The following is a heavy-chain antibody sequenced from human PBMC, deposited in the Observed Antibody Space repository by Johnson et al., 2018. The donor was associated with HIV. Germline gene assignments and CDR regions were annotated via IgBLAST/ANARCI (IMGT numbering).Heavy chain of an antibody. J-gene: IGHJ3*02. Sequence: VQLMESGGGLAQPGGSLRLSCAASGFTFSSYAMGWVRQAPGKGLEWVSGISGGGVSRHYADSVKGRFAISRDNAKNTLYLQMNSLRTEDTAVYYCARGDWLTVITSPDAFDIWGQGTMVTVSS. CDR3: ARGDWLTVITSPDAFDI. V-gene: IGHV3-23*01. CDR2: ISGGGVSR. CDR1: GFTFSSYA. D-gene: IGHD4-23*01.